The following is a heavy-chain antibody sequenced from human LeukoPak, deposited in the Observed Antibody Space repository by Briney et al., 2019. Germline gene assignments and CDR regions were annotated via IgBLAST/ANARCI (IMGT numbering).Heavy chain of an antibody. Sequence: PSETLSLTCTVSGGSISGYYWNWIRQPPGKGLEWIAIIYDSGTADYNPSFNSRLTTSVDTSKNQFSLKLMSVTAADTAVYYCARASYYDFWSGYPLDHWGQGTLVTVSS. V-gene: IGHV4-59*01. D-gene: IGHD3-3*01. CDR2: IYDSGTA. J-gene: IGHJ4*02. CDR1: GGSISGYY. CDR3: ARASYYDFWSGYPLDH.